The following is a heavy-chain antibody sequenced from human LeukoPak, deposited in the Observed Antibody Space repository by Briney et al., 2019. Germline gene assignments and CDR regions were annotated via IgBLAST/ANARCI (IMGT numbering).Heavy chain of an antibody. CDR2: IKQDGSEK. V-gene: IGHV3-7*01. J-gene: IGHJ4*02. Sequence: GGSLRLSCAASGFTFSSYGMHWVRQAPGKGLEWVANIKQDGSEKRYVDPVKGRFTISRDNAKSSLYLQMNSLRAEDTAVYYCARAPATNEWRCMDYWGQGTLVTVSS. D-gene: IGHD2-8*02. CDR1: GFTFSSYG. CDR3: ARAPATNEWRCMDY.